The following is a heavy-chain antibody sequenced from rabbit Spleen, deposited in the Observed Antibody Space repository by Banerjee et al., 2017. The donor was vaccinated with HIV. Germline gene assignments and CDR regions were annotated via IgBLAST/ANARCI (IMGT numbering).Heavy chain of an antibody. Sequence: QSLEESGGGLVQPEGSLTLTCKASGFDFSSNYYMCWVRQAPGKGLEWIGYIDPLFGSKYYASWVNGRFTISSHNAQNTLYLELNSLTAADTATFFCGRAGEGGYGYLDLWGPGTLVTVS. V-gene: IGHV1S43*01. D-gene: IGHD2-1*01. CDR1: GFDFSSNYY. CDR2: IDPLFGSK. CDR3: GRAGEGGYGYLDL. J-gene: IGHJ4*01.